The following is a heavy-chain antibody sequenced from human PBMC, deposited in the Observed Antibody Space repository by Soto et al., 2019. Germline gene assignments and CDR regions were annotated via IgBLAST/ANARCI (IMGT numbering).Heavy chain of an antibody. CDR2: IWYDGSNK. CDR1: GFTFSSYG. CDR3: ARDGDIVVVPAAIQDYYYGMDV. J-gene: IGHJ6*02. Sequence: LRLSCAASGFTFSSYGMHWVRQAPGKGLEWVAVIWYDGSNKYYADSVKGRFTISRDNSKNTLYLQMDSLRAEDTAVYYCARDGDIVVVPAAIQDYYYGMDVWGQGTTVTVSS. D-gene: IGHD2-2*02. V-gene: IGHV3-33*01.